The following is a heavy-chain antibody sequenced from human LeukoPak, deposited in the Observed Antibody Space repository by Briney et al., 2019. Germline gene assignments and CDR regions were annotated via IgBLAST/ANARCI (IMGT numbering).Heavy chain of an antibody. V-gene: IGHV4-59*11. CDR3: TKVTQWLAFDY. CDR1: GGSISSQF. D-gene: IGHD6-19*01. J-gene: IGHJ4*02. Sequence: SETLSLTCTVSGGSISSQFWSWIRQPPGKGLEWIGNIYNSGTTNYNPSLESRVTISVDTSKNQLSLQLTSVSAADTAVYYCTKVTQWLAFDYWGRGTLVTVSS. CDR2: IYNSGTT.